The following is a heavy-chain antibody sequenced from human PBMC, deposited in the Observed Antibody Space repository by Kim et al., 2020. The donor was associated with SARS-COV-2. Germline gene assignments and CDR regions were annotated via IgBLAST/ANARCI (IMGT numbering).Heavy chain of an antibody. D-gene: IGHD2-8*01. Sequence: GGSLRLSCAASGFTFSSYAMHWVRQAPGKGLEYVSAISSNGGSTYYTNSVKGRFTISRDNSKNTLYLQMGSLRAEDMAVYYCARDYKGAGYCTNGVCYTPCYYYYMDVWGKGTTVTVSS. V-gene: IGHV3-64*01. CDR2: ISSNGGST. CDR1: GFTFSSYA. J-gene: IGHJ6*03. CDR3: ARDYKGAGYCTNGVCYTPCYYYYMDV.